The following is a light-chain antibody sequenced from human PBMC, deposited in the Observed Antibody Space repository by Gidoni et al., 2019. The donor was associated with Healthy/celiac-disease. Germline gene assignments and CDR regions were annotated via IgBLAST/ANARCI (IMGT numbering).Light chain of an antibody. CDR2: AAS. V-gene: IGKV1-39*01. CDR3: QQGYSTPIT. Sequence: DIQMTQSPSSLSASVGDRVTITRRASQSISSYINWYQQKPGKAPKLLIYAASSLQSGVPSRFSGSGSGTDFTLTISSLQPEDFATYYCQQGYSTPITFXPXTKVDIK. CDR1: QSISSY. J-gene: IGKJ3*01.